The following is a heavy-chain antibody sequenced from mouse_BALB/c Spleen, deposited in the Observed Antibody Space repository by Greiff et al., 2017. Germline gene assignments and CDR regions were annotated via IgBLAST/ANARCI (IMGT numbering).Heavy chain of an antibody. D-gene: IGHD3-3*01. V-gene: IGHV5-6-5*01. Sequence: EVQGVESGGGLVKPGGSLKLSCAASGFTFSSYAMSWVRQTPEKRLEWVASISSGGSTYYPDSVKGRFTISRDNARNILYLQMSSLRSEDTAMYYCARGRGDGAWFAYWGQGTLVTVSA. J-gene: IGHJ3*01. CDR3: ARGRGDGAWFAY. CDR2: ISSGGST. CDR1: GFTFSSYA.